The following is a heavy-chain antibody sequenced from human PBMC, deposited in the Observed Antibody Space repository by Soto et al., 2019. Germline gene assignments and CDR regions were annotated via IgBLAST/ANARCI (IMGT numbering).Heavy chain of an antibody. CDR3: ARDYGATGTTGYFDY. V-gene: IGHV3-33*01. J-gene: IGHJ4*02. CDR2: IWYDGSNK. CDR1: GFTFSSYG. Sequence: GGSLRLSCAASGFTFSSYGMHWVRQAPGKGLEWVAVIWYDGSNKYYADSVKGRFTISRDNSKNTLYLQMNSLRAEDTAVYYCARDYGATGTTGYFDYWGQGTLVTVSS. D-gene: IGHD1-1*01.